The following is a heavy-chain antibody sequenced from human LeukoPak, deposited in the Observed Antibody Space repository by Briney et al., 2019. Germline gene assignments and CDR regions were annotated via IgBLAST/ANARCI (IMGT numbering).Heavy chain of an antibody. Sequence: GGSLRLSCAVSGITLSNYGMSWVRQAPGKGLEWVAGIRDSGGKTKYADSVKGWFTISRDNPKITLYLQMKSLRAEDTAVYFCAKRGVVIRVILVGFHKEAYYFESWGQGALVTVSS. V-gene: IGHV3-23*01. J-gene: IGHJ4*02. D-gene: IGHD3/OR15-3a*01. CDR1: GITLSNYG. CDR2: IRDSGGKT. CDR3: AKRGVVIRVILVGFHKEAYYFES.